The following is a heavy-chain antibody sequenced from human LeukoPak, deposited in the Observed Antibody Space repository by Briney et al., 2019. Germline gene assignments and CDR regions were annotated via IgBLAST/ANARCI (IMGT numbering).Heavy chain of an antibody. CDR3: ARDAGHSGYDLLDY. J-gene: IGHJ4*02. CDR2: IKHDGTEK. V-gene: IGHV3-7*01. D-gene: IGHD5-12*01. Sequence: PGGSLRLSCADSGFTFSSYWMNWVRQAPGEGLEWVATIKHDGTEKYYADFVKGRFTISRDSAKNSLFLQMDSLRAEDTAVYYCARDAGHSGYDLLDYWGQGTLVTVSS. CDR1: GFTFSSYW.